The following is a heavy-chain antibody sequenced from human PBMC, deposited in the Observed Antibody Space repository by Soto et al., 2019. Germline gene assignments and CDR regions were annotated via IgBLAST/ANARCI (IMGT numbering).Heavy chain of an antibody. CDR3: ARWPYDY. CDR2: IYYSGST. V-gene: IGHV4-59*08. Sequence: PSETLSLTSTVSGGSISSYYWSWIRQPPGKGLEWIGYIYYSGSTNYNPSLKSRVTISVDTSKNQFSLKLSSVTAADTAVYYCARWPYDYWGQGTLVTVSS. J-gene: IGHJ4*02. CDR1: GGSISSYY.